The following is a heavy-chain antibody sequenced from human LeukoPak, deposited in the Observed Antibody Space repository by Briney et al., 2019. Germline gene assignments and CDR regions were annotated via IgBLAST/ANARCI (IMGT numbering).Heavy chain of an antibody. V-gene: IGHV4-61*02. CDR3: ARANSGYDSGYPPHFDY. CDR2: IYTSGST. Sequence: SQTLSLTCTVSGGSISSGSYDWSWIRQPAGKGLEWIGRIYTSGSTNYNPSLKSRVTISVDTSKNQFSLKLSSVTAADTAVYYCARANSGYDSGYPPHFDYWGQGTLVTVSS. J-gene: IGHJ4*02. D-gene: IGHD5-12*01. CDR1: GGSISSGSYD.